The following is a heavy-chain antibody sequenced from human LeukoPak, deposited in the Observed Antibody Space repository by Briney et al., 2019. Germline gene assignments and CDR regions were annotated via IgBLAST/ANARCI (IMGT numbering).Heavy chain of an antibody. CDR2: IYYTGST. J-gene: IGHJ4*02. D-gene: IGHD3-16*02. CDR3: ASHYSSGSYRYTGSFDS. Sequence: SETLSLTCTVSGGSISSDYWSWIRQPPGKGLEWIGYIYYTGSTYYNTSLMSRVSISVDTSKNQFSLKLNSVTAADAAMYYCASHYSSGSYRYTGSFDSWGQGMLVNVSS. CDR1: GGSISSDY. V-gene: IGHV4-59*12.